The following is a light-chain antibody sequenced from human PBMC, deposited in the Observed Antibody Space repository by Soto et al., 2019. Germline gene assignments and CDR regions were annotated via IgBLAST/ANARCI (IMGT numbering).Light chain of an antibody. CDR3: QQYGSSPIT. J-gene: IGKJ5*01. CDR1: QSVSSSY. Sequence: EIVLTQSPGTLSXXPXXXXNXXXRASQSVSSSYLAWYHQKPGQAPRLLIFGASSRATGISDRFSGSGSGTDFTLTINRLEPEDFAVYYCQQYGSSPITFGQGTRLEIK. CDR2: GAS. V-gene: IGKV3-20*01.